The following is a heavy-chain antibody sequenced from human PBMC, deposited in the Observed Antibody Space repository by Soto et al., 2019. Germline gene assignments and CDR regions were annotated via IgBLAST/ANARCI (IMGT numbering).Heavy chain of an antibody. CDR3: AKDQRFGYSYGQGYGMDV. CDR1: GFTFSSYA. V-gene: IGHV3-23*01. Sequence: EVQRLESGGGLVQPGGSLRLSCAASGFTFSSYAMSWFRQAPGKGLEWVSAISGSGGSTYYADSVKGRFTISRDNSNNTLYLQMNSLRADYTAVYYCAKDQRFGYSYGQGYGMDVWGQGTTVTVS. D-gene: IGHD5-18*01. J-gene: IGHJ6*02. CDR2: ISGSGGST.